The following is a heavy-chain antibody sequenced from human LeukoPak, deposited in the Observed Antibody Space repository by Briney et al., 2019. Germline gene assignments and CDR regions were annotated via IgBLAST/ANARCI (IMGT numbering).Heavy chain of an antibody. CDR3: VKDKSPRGYDYGRFDY. Sequence: PGGSLRLSCAASGFSFNIYGMGWVRQAPGKGLEWVSDIRSSGVSADYADSVKSRFTISRDNSKNMLFLQMNSLRAEDTAVYYCVKDKSPRGYDYGRFDYWGQGTLVTVSS. CDR1: GFSFNIYG. D-gene: IGHD5-12*01. CDR2: IRSSGVSA. V-gene: IGHV3-23*01. J-gene: IGHJ4*02.